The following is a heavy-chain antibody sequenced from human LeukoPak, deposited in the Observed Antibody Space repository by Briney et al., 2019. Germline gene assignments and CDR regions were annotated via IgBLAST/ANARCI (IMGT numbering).Heavy chain of an antibody. CDR1: GFTFSSYA. Sequence: QPGGSLRLSCAASGFTFSSYAINWVRQAPGKGLEWVSAISGSGGSTYYADSVKGRFTISRDNSKNTLYLQMNSLRAEDTAVYYCARVYYDFWSGYHWGQGTLVTVSS. V-gene: IGHV3-23*01. CDR2: ISGSGGST. J-gene: IGHJ5*02. D-gene: IGHD3-3*01. CDR3: ARVYYDFWSGYH.